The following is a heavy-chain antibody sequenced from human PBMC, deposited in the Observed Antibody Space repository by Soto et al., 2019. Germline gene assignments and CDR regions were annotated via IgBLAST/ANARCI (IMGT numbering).Heavy chain of an antibody. CDR1: GYTCSGYY. J-gene: IGHJ3*02. V-gene: IGHV1-2*05. CDR3: ATGVGPGGTTGTVRSAFHI. CDR2: INPNSGGT. Sequence: GASGKFSCKASGYTCSGYYMHWVRHAPGQGLEWMGRINPNSGGTNYAQKVQGRVTVTRDTSISTGYTELKGLSPDDTEVYYCATGVGPGGTTGTVRSAFHIWGQGTMVTVSS. D-gene: IGHD1-1*01.